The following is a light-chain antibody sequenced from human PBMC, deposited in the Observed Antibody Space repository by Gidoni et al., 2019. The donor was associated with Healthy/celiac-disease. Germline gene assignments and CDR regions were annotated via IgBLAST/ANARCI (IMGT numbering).Light chain of an antibody. V-gene: IGKV1-9*01. Sequence: DLQLTQSPSFLSASVGDGVTITCRASQGISSYLAWYQQNPGKAPKLLIYAASTLQSGVPSRFSGSGSGTEFTLTISSLQPEDFATYYCQQINSYPRTFGPGTKVDIK. J-gene: IGKJ3*01. CDR2: AAS. CDR1: QGISSY. CDR3: QQINSYPRT.